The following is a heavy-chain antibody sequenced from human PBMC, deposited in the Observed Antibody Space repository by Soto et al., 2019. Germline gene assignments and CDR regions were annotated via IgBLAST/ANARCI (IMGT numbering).Heavy chain of an antibody. Sequence: SETLSLTCNVSGGSISIYYWSWVRQPPGKGLEWIGYIYYSGTHNYNPSLESRLTISVDTSKNQFSLRLSSVTAADTAVYYCARVQMATMYFDYWGQGTLVTVSS. CDR1: GGSISIYY. CDR3: ARVQMATMYFDY. D-gene: IGHD5-12*01. J-gene: IGHJ4*02. V-gene: IGHV4-59*01. CDR2: IYYSGTH.